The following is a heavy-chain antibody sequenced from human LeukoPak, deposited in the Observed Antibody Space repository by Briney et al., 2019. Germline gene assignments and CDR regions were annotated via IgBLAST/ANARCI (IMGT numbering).Heavy chain of an antibody. V-gene: IGHV3-66*02. CDR2: VYSGGST. Sequence: GGSLRLSCAASGFTVSSNYMSWVRQAPGKGLEWVSVVYSGGSTYYADSVKGRFTISRYNSKNTLYLQMNSLRAEDTAVYYCARDPGGPLSRQFHYWGQGTLVTVSS. CDR1: GFTVSSNY. D-gene: IGHD2/OR15-2a*01. CDR3: ARDPGGPLSRQFHY. J-gene: IGHJ4*02.